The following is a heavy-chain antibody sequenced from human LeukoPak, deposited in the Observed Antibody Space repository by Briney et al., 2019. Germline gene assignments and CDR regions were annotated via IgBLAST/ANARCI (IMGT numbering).Heavy chain of an antibody. Sequence: GGSRRLSCAASGFTFSSYSVNWVRQAPGKGLEWVSSISSSSSYIYYADSVKGRFTISRDNAKNSLYLQMNSLRAEDTAVYYCARGLRYFDWLGDYWGQGTLVTVSS. CDR3: ARGLRYFDWLGDY. D-gene: IGHD3-9*01. J-gene: IGHJ4*02. CDR2: ISSSSSYI. CDR1: GFTFSSYS. V-gene: IGHV3-21*01.